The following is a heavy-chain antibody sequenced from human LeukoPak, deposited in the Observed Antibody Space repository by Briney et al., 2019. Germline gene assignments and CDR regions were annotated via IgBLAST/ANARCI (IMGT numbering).Heavy chain of an antibody. V-gene: IGHV4-59*01. J-gene: IGHJ3*02. D-gene: IGHD5-18*01. CDR2: IYYSGST. CDR3: ARGRYSYGSPDDAFDI. CDR1: GGSISSYY. Sequence: SETLSLTCTVSGGSISSYYWSWIRQPPGKGLEWIGYIYYSGSTNYNPSLKSRVTISVDTSKNQFSLKLSSVTAADTAVYYCARGRYSYGSPDDAFDIWGQGTMVTVSS.